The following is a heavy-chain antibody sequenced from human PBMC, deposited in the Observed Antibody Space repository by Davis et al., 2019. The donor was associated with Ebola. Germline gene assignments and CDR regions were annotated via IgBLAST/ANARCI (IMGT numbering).Heavy chain of an antibody. CDR1: GISFSHYG. V-gene: IGHV3-30*03. J-gene: IGHJ3*02. D-gene: IGHD2/OR15-2a*01. CDR2: ISPDGCDK. CDR3: ARDSMWADAFDS. Sequence: GGSLRLSCAASGISFSHYGMFWVRQAPGKVMEWVTVISPDGCDKNYADTGRGRFTITRDNSKNTLDLQMNSLRPEDTAVYYCARDSMWADAFDSWGQGTMVTVSS.